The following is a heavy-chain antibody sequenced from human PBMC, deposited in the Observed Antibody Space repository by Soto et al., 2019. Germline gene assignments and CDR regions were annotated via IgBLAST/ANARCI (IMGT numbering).Heavy chain of an antibody. CDR1: GYTFTSYG. D-gene: IGHD2-15*01. CDR2: ISAYNGNT. Sequence: QVQLVQSGAEVKKPGASVKVSCKASGYTFTSYGISWVRQAPGQGLEWMGWISAYNGNTNYAQKLQGRVTMTTDTSESTAYMELRSLRSDDTAVYYCVRGPYCSGGSYYMTRGYYYYYGMDVWGQGTTVTVSS. CDR3: VRGPYCSGGSYYMTRGYYYYYGMDV. J-gene: IGHJ6*02. V-gene: IGHV1-18*04.